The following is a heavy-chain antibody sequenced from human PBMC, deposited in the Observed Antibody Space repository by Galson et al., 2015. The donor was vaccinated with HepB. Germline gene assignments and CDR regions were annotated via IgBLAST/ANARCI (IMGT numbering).Heavy chain of an antibody. Sequence: SVKVSCKASGYTFTSYGISWVRQAPGQGLEWMGWISAYNGNTNYAQKLQGRVTMTTDTSTSTAYMELRSLRSVDTAVYYCARDLAYYSDSSGYYPPARDRGAFDIWGQGTMVTVSS. D-gene: IGHD3-22*01. J-gene: IGHJ3*02. CDR1: GYTFTSYG. CDR3: ARDLAYYSDSSGYYPPARDRGAFDI. V-gene: IGHV1-18*04. CDR2: ISAYNGNT.